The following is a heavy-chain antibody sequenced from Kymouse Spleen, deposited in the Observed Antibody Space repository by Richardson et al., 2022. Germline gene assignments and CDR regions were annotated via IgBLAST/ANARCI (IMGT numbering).Heavy chain of an antibody. CDR2: INHSGST. Sequence: QVQLQQWGAGLLKPSETLSLTCAVYGGSFSGYYWSWIRQPPGKGLEWIGEINHSGSTNYNPSLKSRVTISVDTSKNQFSLKLSSVTAADTAVYYCASRDYYGSGSYAQDYYGMDVWGQGTTVTVSS. CDR3: ASRDYYGSGSYAQDYYGMDV. CDR1: GGSFSGYY. J-gene: IGHJ6*02. D-gene: IGHD3-10*01. V-gene: IGHV4-34*01.